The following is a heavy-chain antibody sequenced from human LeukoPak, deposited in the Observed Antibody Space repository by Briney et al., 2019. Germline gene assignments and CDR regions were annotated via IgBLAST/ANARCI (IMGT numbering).Heavy chain of an antibody. Sequence: SETLSLTCTVSGGSISPYYWSWIRQPPGKGLEWIGYIYYSGSTNYNPSPKSRVTISVDTSKNQFSLQLSSVTAADTAVYYCARSNYDFWSLNWFDPWGQGTLVTVSS. CDR2: IYYSGST. V-gene: IGHV4-59*01. J-gene: IGHJ5*02. CDR1: GGSISPYY. D-gene: IGHD3-3*01. CDR3: ARSNYDFWSLNWFDP.